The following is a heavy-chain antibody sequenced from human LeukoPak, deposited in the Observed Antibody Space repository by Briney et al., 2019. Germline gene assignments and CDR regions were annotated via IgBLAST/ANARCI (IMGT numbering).Heavy chain of an antibody. V-gene: IGHV4-39*07. CDR2: IYYSGST. CDR3: ARGEYSGYYNWFDP. Sequence: SETLSLTCTVSGGSISSSSYYWGWIHQPPGKGLEWIGSIYYSGSTYYNPSLKSRVTISVDTSKNQFSLKLSSVTAADTAVYYCARGEYSGYYNWFDPWGQGTLVTVSS. D-gene: IGHD5-12*01. J-gene: IGHJ5*02. CDR1: GGSISSSSYY.